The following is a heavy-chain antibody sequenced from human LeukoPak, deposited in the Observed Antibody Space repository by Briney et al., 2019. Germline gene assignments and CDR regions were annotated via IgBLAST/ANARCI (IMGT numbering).Heavy chain of an antibody. J-gene: IGHJ4*02. CDR2: IRYDGSKK. Sequence: PGGSLRLSCAASGFIFSSYGMHWVRQAPGKGLEWVAFIRYDGSKKYYADSVKGRFTISRDNSKNTLYLQMNSLRAEDTAVYYCAKSHRGHCSTTTCDDEGDYWGQGTLVTVSS. D-gene: IGHD2-2*01. V-gene: IGHV3-30*02. CDR3: AKSHRGHCSTTTCDDEGDY. CDR1: GFIFSSYG.